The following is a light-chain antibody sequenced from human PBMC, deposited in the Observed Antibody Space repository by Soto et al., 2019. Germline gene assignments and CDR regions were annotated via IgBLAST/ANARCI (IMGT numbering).Light chain of an antibody. V-gene: IGLV7-43*01. CDR3: LLYYGGLHV. J-gene: IGLJ1*01. CDR2: SIS. CDR1: TGAVTSGYY. Sequence: QTVVTQEPSLTVSPGGTVTLTCTSSTGAVTSGYYPSWFQQKPGHAPRALIYSISNKHYWTPARFSGYLLGGKAALTLSGVQPEDEAEYYFLLYYGGLHVFGTGTKLTVL.